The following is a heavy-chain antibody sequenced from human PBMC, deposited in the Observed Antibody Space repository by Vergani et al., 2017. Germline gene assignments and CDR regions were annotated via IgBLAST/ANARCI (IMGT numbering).Heavy chain of an antibody. CDR1: GFTFTSYD. Sequence: VQLLESGGGLVQPGGSLRLSCAASGFTFTSYDISWVRQAPGQGLEWMGRISGYNGNTNYAQNLQGRVIMTADTSTSTAYMELRSLRSDDTAVYYCARQDSNYANFDYWGQGTLVTVSS. J-gene: IGHJ4*02. D-gene: IGHD4-11*01. V-gene: IGHV1-18*01. CDR3: ARQDSNYANFDY. CDR2: ISGYNGNT.